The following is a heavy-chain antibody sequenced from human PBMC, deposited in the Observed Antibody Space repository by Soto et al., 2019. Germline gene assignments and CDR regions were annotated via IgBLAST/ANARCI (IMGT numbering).Heavy chain of an antibody. J-gene: IGHJ3*02. D-gene: IGHD3-22*01. CDR1: VFTFSNAW. V-gene: IGHV3-15*07. Sequence: GGSLRLSCAASVFTFSNAWMNWVRQAPGKGLEWVGRIKSKTDGGTTDYAAPVKGRFTISRDDSKNTLYLQMNSLKTEDTAVYYCTTDAYYYDSSGLEIDAFDIWGQGTMVTVSS. CDR2: IKSKTDGGTT. CDR3: TTDAYYYDSSGLEIDAFDI.